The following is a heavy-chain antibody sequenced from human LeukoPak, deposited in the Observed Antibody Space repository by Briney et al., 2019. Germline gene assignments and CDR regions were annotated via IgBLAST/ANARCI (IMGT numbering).Heavy chain of an antibody. CDR1: GFTVSSNY. V-gene: IGHV3-53*01. CDR2: IYSGGST. J-gene: IGHJ4*02. Sequence: GGSLRLSCAASGFTVSSNYMSWVRQAPGKGLEWVSVIYSGGSTYYADSVKGRFTISRDNSKNTLSLQMNSLRVEDTAVYYCARAPPYSSSWPLDYWGQGTLVTVSS. D-gene: IGHD6-13*01. CDR3: ARAPPYSSSWPLDY.